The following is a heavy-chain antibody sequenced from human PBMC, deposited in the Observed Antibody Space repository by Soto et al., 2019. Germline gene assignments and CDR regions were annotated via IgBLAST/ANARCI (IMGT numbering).Heavy chain of an antibody. Sequence: SETLSLTCNVSGVSIKSHYWAWIRQPPGKGLEWIGHIHYSGTAGYSPSLKSRVTLSVLRAENQISLRLTSVTAADTGKYYCARLVYDSRLNYLYFDHWGQGTLVTVSS. CDR2: IHYSGTA. CDR3: ARLVYDSRLNYLYFDH. CDR1: GVSIKSHY. J-gene: IGHJ4*02. V-gene: IGHV4-59*11. D-gene: IGHD3-22*01.